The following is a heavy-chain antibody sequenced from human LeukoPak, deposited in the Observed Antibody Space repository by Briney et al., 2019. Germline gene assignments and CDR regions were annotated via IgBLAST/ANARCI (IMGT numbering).Heavy chain of an antibody. CDR3: AKEPHYDILTGYIY. Sequence: GGSLRLSCAASGFTFSSYAMSWVRQAPGKGLEWVSAISGSGGSTYYADSVKGRFTISRDNSKNTLYPQMNSLRAEDTAVYYCAKEPHYDILTGYIYWGQGTLVTVSS. CDR1: GFTFSSYA. D-gene: IGHD3-9*01. V-gene: IGHV3-23*01. CDR2: ISGSGGST. J-gene: IGHJ4*02.